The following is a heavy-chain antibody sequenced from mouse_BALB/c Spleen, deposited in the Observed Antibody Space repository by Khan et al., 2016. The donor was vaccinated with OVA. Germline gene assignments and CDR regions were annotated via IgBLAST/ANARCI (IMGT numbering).Heavy chain of an antibody. V-gene: IGHV2-3*01. CDR2: IWGDGST. Sequence: QVQLKESGPGLVAPSQSLSITCTVSGFSLSNYGVNWVRQPPGKGLEWLGVIWGDGSTNYTSALVSRLIISNDKSKSPVFLKLNGLQTDDTATYYCAKCTPDYYSMDYWGQGTSVTVSS. J-gene: IGHJ4*01. CDR3: AKCTPDYYSMDY. CDR1: GFSLSNYG.